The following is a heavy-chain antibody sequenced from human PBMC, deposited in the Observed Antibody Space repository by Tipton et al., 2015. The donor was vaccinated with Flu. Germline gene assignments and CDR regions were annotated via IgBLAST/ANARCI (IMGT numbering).Heavy chain of an antibody. V-gene: IGHV4-38-2*01. CDR3: ATTTYYYGSGTSDF. CDR2: VYHGGTT. D-gene: IGHD3-10*01. Sequence: TLSLTCAVSGDSISSDYYWAWIRQFPGKGLEWIGCVYHGGTTYYNPSLKSRVAISLDTFKNQFSLKLTSVTAADTAVYYCATTTYYYGSGTSDFWGQGALVTVTS. CDR1: GDSISSDYY. J-gene: IGHJ4*02.